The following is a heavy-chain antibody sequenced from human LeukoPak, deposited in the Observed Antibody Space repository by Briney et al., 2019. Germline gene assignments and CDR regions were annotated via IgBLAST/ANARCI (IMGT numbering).Heavy chain of an antibody. CDR3: AAVPPTYYYDSSGLTGFFQH. V-gene: IGHV3-23*01. CDR1: GFTFSSYA. D-gene: IGHD3-22*01. CDR2: ISGSGGST. Sequence: GGSLRLSCAASGFTFSSYAMSWVRQAPGKGLEWVSAISGSGGSTYYADSVKGRFTISRDNSKNTLYLQMNSLRAEDTAVYYCAAVPPTYYYDSSGLTGFFQHWGQGTLVTVSS. J-gene: IGHJ1*01.